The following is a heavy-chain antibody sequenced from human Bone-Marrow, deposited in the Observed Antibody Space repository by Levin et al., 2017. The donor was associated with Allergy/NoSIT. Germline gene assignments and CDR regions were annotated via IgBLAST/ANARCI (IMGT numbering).Heavy chain of an antibody. Sequence: GESLKISCKGSGYTFPTYWIAWVRQMPGKGLEWMGSILPHDSDVKYSPSFQGQVTFSADKSTSTAYLQWSSLKASHSAIYFCARPPTALYPQEHFHLWGQGTLVTVSS. J-gene: IGHJ1*01. CDR2: ILPHDSDV. V-gene: IGHV5-51*01. CDR1: GYTFPTYW. D-gene: IGHD1/OR15-1a*01. CDR3: ARPPTALYPQEHFHL.